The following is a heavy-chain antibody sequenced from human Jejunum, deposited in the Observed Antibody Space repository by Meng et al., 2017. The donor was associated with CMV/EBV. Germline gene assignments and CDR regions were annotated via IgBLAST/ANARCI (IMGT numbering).Heavy chain of an antibody. Sequence: QVEAPVSGRGLVKPSQTLSRPCAVSDGSISSGDYYWSWIRQPAGKGLEWIGRLYTSGSTTYNPSLKSRVTFSVDTSKNQFSLKLNSVTAADTAVYYCARDARGIAAAGVYWGQGTLVTVSS. CDR3: ARDARGIAAAGVY. D-gene: IGHD6-13*01. J-gene: IGHJ4*02. CDR1: DGSISSGDYY. V-gene: IGHV4-61*02. CDR2: LYTSGST.